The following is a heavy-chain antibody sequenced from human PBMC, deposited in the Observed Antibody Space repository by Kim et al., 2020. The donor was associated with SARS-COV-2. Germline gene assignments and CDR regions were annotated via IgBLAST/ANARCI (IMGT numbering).Heavy chain of an antibody. D-gene: IGHD3-16*02. J-gene: IGHJ4*02. V-gene: IGHV1-69*01. Sequence: ANYAPKFQGRVTSTADESTSTAYMELSSLRSEDTAVYYCARDRQGYPLDYWGQGTLVTVSS. CDR3: ARDRQGYPLDY. CDR2: A.